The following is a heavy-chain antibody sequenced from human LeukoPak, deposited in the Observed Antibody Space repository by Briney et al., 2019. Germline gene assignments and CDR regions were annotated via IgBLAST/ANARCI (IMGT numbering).Heavy chain of an antibody. CDR3: ARQRGYCSGGSCYGMFDY. J-gene: IGHJ4*02. CDR2: IYYSGSI. V-gene: IGHV4-39*01. Sequence: PSETLSLTCAVYGGSFSGYYWGWIRQPPGKGLEWIGSIYYSGSIYYNPSLKSRVTISVDTSKNQFSLKLTSVTAADTAVYYCARQRGYCSGGSCYGMFDYWGQGTLVTVSS. D-gene: IGHD2-15*01. CDR1: GGSFSGYY.